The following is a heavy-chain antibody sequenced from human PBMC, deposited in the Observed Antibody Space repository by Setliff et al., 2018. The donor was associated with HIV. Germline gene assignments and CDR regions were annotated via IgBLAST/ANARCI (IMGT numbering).Heavy chain of an antibody. Sequence: SETLSLTCAVSGYSISSGYYWGWIRQPPGKGLEWIRSIYHSGSTYDSPSLKSRVTISVDTSKNQFSLKLSSVTAADTAVYYCARGGDGLLLGRPRYYYYYMDVWGKGTTVTVSS. CDR3: ARGGDGLLLGRPRYYYYYMDV. CDR2: IYHSGST. J-gene: IGHJ6*03. CDR1: GYSISSGYY. D-gene: IGHD2-15*01. V-gene: IGHV4-38-2*01.